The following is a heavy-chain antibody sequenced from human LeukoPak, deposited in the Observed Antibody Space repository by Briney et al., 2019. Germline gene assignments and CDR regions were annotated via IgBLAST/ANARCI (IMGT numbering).Heavy chain of an antibody. J-gene: IGHJ4*02. CDR3: ASQSSEDYYDSSGGGY. V-gene: IGHV1-2*02. D-gene: IGHD3-22*01. CDR1: GYTFTGYY. CDR2: INPNSGGT. Sequence: ASVKVSCKASGYTFTGYYMHWVRQAPGQGLEWMGWINPNSGGTNYAQKFQGRVTMTRDTSISTAYMELSRLRPDDTAVYYCASQSSEDYYDSSGGGYWGQGTLVTVSS.